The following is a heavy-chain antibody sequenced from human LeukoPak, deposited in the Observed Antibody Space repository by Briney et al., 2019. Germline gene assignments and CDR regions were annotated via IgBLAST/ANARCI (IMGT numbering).Heavy chain of an antibody. CDR3: AKDSLGVYADAFDI. Sequence: GGSLRLSCAASGFTFSSYAMNWVRQAPGKGLEWVSSISDTDDSTYDADSVKGRFSISRDNSKNTLYLQMNSLRAEDTALYYCAKDSLGVYADAFDIWGQGTMVTVSS. V-gene: IGHV3-23*01. CDR2: ISDTDDST. D-gene: IGHD2/OR15-2a*01. CDR1: GFTFSSYA. J-gene: IGHJ3*02.